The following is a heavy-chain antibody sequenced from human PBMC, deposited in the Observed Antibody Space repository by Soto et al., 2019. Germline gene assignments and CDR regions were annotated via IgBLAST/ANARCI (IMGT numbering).Heavy chain of an antibody. CDR1: GGSISTYY. V-gene: IGHV4-59*01. Sequence: QVQLRESGPGLVKSSETLSLTCTVSGGSISTYYWSWVRQPPGKGLEWIGHIYYCGAATYTPSLSSPVTKSVDTSKMRSSLGLSSVTAADTAVYYCARGDGIQLGSLAGRYYYHKMDVWGQGSTVTVYS. J-gene: IGHJ6*02. CDR3: ARGDGIQLGSLAGRYYYHKMDV. CDR2: IYYCGAA. D-gene: IGHD1-1*01.